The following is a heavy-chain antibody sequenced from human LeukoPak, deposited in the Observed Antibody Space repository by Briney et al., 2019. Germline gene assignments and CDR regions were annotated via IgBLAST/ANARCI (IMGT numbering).Heavy chain of an antibody. Sequence: SETLSLTCTVSGGSISSGNYYWSWIRQPAGKGLEWVGRIYASGSTNCNPTLRSRVAISADTSKNQVSLKLSSVTAADTAVYYCARLSAARGIDYRGQGTLVTVSS. CDR3: ARLSAARGIDY. D-gene: IGHD6-6*01. CDR1: GGSISSGNYY. CDR2: IYASGST. V-gene: IGHV4-61*02. J-gene: IGHJ4*02.